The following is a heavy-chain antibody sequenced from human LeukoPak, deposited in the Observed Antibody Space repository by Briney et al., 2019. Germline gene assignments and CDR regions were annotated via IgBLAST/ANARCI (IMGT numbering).Heavy chain of an antibody. V-gene: IGHV3-74*01. Sequence: GGSLRLSCAASGYTFSSYGMHWVRQAPGKGLVWVSLINSDGSSTSYADSVKGRFTISRDNSKNTLYLQMNSLRAEDTAVYYCARDQFGELVVCTFHIWGQGTMVTDSS. CDR1: GYTFSSYG. J-gene: IGHJ3*02. CDR2: INSDGSST. CDR3: ARDQFGELVVCTFHI. D-gene: IGHD3-10*01.